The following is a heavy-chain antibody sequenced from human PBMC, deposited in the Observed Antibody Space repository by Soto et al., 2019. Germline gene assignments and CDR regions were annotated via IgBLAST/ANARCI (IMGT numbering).Heavy chain of an antibody. D-gene: IGHD7-27*01. Sequence: PSETLSLTCTVSGGSISNYYWSWIRQPPGRGLEWIGHIFYSGSTNYNPALKSRVTISVDTSKSQFSLKLSSVTAADTAVYYCARGWGGYFQHWGQGTLVTVSS. CDR3: ARGWGGYFQH. J-gene: IGHJ1*01. V-gene: IGHV4-59*01. CDR1: GGSISNYY. CDR2: IFYSGST.